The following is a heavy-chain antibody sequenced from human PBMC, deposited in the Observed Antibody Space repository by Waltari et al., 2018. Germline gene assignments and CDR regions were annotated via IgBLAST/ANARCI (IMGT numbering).Heavy chain of an antibody. CDR1: GFSVSGNY. J-gene: IGHJ3*01. CDR3: ARVLVLTFVTGEGLDV. V-gene: IGHV3-66*02. Sequence: QMEETGGGLAQPGGSLKVACKVSGFSVSGNYVTWGRQAPGKGLGWLGVIHNDGSTYYADSVEGRFIISRDTSKNIVYLQMNSLTIDDTAVYFCARVLVLTFVTGEGLDVWGRGTVVAVSS. CDR2: IHNDGST. D-gene: IGHD3-22*01.